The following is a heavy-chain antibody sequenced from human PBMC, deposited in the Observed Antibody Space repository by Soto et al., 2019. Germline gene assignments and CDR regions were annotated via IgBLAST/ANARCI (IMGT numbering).Heavy chain of an antibody. CDR2: IFHSGNT. CDR1: GDSISNNYW. Sequence: SETLSLTCDVSGDSISNNYWWTWVRQFPGEGLQWIGEIFHSGNTNYNPPLKNRVNISVDKSNNRFSLMLSSVTAADTAVYYCARGDFWSGSDYWGQGIQVTVSS. CDR3: ARGDFWSGSDY. J-gene: IGHJ4*02. V-gene: IGHV4-4*02. D-gene: IGHD3-3*01.